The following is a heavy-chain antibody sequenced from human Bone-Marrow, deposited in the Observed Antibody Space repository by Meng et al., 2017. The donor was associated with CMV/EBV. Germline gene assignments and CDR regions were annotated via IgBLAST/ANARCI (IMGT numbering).Heavy chain of an antibody. Sequence: ASVKVSCKASGYTFTSYDINWVRQATGQGLEWMGWMNPNSGNTGYAQKFQGRVTMTRNTSISTAYMELSSLRSEDTDVYYCARVGQNSITIFGVVISYYFDYWGQGTLVTVSS. CDR2: MNPNSGNT. V-gene: IGHV1-8*01. CDR1: GYTFTSYD. J-gene: IGHJ4*02. CDR3: ARVGQNSITIFGVVISYYFDY. D-gene: IGHD3-3*01.